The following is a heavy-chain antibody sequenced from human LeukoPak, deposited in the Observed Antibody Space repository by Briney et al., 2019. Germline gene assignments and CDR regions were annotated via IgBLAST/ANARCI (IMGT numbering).Heavy chain of an antibody. V-gene: IGHV3-48*01. CDR3: AKSCSSTSCYLDY. J-gene: IGHJ4*02. CDR2: ISSSSSTI. Sequence: GGSLRLSCAASGFTFSSYSMNWVRQAPGKGLEWVSYISSSSSTIYYADSVKGRFTISRDNSKNTLYLQMNSLRAENTAVYYCAKSCSSTSCYLDYWGQGTLVTVSS. CDR1: GFTFSSYS. D-gene: IGHD2-2*01.